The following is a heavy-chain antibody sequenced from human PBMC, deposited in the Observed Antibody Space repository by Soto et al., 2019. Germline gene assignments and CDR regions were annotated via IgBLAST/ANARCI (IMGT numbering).Heavy chain of an antibody. D-gene: IGHD4-17*01. CDR3: ARLGDMRRYGDLGFDP. CDR1: GYSFTSYW. CDR2: IYPGDSDT. Sequence: EVQLVQSGAEVKKPGESLKISCKGSGYSFTSYWIGWVRQMPGKGLEWMGIIYPGDSDTRYSPSFQGHVTISADKSISTAYLQWSSLKASDTAMYYCARLGDMRRYGDLGFDPWGQGTLVTVSS. V-gene: IGHV5-51*03. J-gene: IGHJ5*02.